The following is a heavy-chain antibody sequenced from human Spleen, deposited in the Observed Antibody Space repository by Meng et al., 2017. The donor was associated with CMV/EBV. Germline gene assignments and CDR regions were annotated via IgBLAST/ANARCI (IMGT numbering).Heavy chain of an antibody. J-gene: IGHJ3*02. Sequence: SETLSLTCAVYGASFRDAFWTWIRQPPGKGLEWIGEISHSGTSNYNPSLKRRVTMSVDTSKNHVSLRLSSVTAADTAVYYCVRGTSYDAFDIWGQGTMVTVSS. D-gene: IGHD2-2*01. CDR2: ISHSGTS. V-gene: IGHV4-34*01. CDR3: VRGTSYDAFDI. CDR1: GASFRDAF.